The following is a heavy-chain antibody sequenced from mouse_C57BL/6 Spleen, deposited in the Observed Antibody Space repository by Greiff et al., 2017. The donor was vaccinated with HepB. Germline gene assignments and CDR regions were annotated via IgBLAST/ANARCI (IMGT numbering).Heavy chain of an antibody. D-gene: IGHD1-1*01. CDR2: IDPSDSYT. CDR1: GYTFTSYW. J-gene: IGHJ2*01. CDR3: ARKEDYYGSSLRGYYFDY. Sequence: QVQLQQPGAELVRPGTSVKLSCKASGYTFTSYWMHWVKQRPGQGLEWIGVIDPSDSYTNYNQKFKGKATLTVDTSSSTAYMQLSSLTSEDSAVYYCARKEDYYGSSLRGYYFDYWGQGTTLTVSS. V-gene: IGHV1-59*01.